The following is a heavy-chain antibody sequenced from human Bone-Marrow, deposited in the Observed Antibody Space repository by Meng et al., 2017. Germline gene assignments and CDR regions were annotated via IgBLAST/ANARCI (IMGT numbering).Heavy chain of an antibody. CDR3: AREVAAAGTSYFDY. J-gene: IGHJ4*02. CDR2: INPNSGGT. CDR1: GYTFTSYY. Sequence: QVQLVPSVAEVKKPWASVKVSCKASGYTFTSYYMHWVRQAPGQGLEWMGRINPNSGGTNCSQKFQGRVTMTRDTSTSTVYMELSSLRSEDTAVYYCAREVAAAGTSYFDYWGQGTLVTVSS. D-gene: IGHD6-13*01. V-gene: IGHV1-46*01.